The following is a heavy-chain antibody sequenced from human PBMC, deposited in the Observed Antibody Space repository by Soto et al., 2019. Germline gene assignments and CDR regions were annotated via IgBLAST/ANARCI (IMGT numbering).Heavy chain of an antibody. CDR2: ISSNGGST. D-gene: IGHD6-13*01. Sequence: PXGSLRASFSASGFTLSSYAMHWVRQAPGKGLEYVSAISSNGGSTYYADSVKGRFTISRDNSKNTLYLQMSSLRAEDTAVYYCVTRGWAAAGHFDYWGQGPLVTVSS. CDR1: GFTLSSYA. V-gene: IGHV3-64D*06. J-gene: IGHJ4*02. CDR3: VTRGWAAAGHFDY.